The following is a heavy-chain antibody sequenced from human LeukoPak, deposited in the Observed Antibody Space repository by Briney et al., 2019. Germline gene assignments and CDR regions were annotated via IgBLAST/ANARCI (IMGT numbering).Heavy chain of an antibody. J-gene: IGHJ4*02. V-gene: IGHV3-23*01. D-gene: IGHD3-9*01. CDR3: AKFQYDILTGYLDY. CDR2: ISGSGGST. CDR1: GFTFSSYA. Sequence: GGSLRLSCAASGFTFSSYAMSWVRQAPGKGLEWVSAISGSGGSTYYADSVKGRFTISRDNSKNTLYLQMNSLRAEDTAVYYRAKFQYDILTGYLDYWGQGTLVTVSS.